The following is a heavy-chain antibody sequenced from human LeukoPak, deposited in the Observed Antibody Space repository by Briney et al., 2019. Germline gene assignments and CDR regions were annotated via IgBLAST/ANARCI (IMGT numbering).Heavy chain of an antibody. V-gene: IGHV1-69-2*01. D-gene: IGHD3-22*01. Sequence: ASVKVSCKVSGYTFTDYYMHWVQQAPGKGLEWMGLVDPEDGETIYAEKFQGRVTITADTSTDTAYMELSSLRSEDTAVYYCATFDYYDSSGYYHWGQGTLVTVSS. CDR1: GYTFTDYY. J-gene: IGHJ5*02. CDR3: ATFDYYDSSGYYH. CDR2: VDPEDGET.